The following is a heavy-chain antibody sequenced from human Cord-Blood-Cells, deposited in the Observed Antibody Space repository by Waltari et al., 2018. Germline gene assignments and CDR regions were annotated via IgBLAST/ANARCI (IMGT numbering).Heavy chain of an antibody. D-gene: IGHD2-15*01. CDR3: ARTGDCSGGSCYVDY. Sequence: QVTLKESGPALVKPTQTLTLTCTFSGFSLSTSGMRVSWIRQPPGKALEWLSRIDWDDDKFYSTSLKTRLTISKDTSKNQVVLTMTNMDPVDTATYYCARTGDCSGGSCYVDYWGQGTLVTVSS. CDR1: GFSLSTSGMR. CDR2: IDWDDDK. J-gene: IGHJ4*02. V-gene: IGHV2-70*04.